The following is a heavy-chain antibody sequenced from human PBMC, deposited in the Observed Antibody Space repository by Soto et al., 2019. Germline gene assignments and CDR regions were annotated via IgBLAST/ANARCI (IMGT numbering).Heavy chain of an antibody. J-gene: IGHJ6*02. Sequence: QVQLVQSGAEVKKPGSSVKVSCKASGGTFSSYAISWVRQAPGQGLEWMGGIIPIFGTANYAQKFQGRVTITADEATSTAYMELSSLGSEDTSGYYCASRYYYDSSCYPGAVYYYYYGMDVWGQGTTVTVSS. V-gene: IGHV1-69*01. D-gene: IGHD3-22*01. CDR3: ASRYYYDSSCYPGAVYYYYYGMDV. CDR1: GGTFSSYA. CDR2: IIPIFGTA.